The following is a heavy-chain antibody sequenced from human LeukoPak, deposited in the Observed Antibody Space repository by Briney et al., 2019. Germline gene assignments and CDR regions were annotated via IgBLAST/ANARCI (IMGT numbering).Heavy chain of an antibody. Sequence: GESLRLSCAASGFNFSNYGMHWVRQAAGKGLEWVAFIGYDGSNKYHADSVKGRFTISRDNSKNTLYLQMNSLRAEDTAVYYCAIIRGVITLNDYWGQGTLVTVSS. CDR3: AIIRGVITLNDY. D-gene: IGHD3-10*01. CDR1: GFNFSNYG. J-gene: IGHJ4*02. V-gene: IGHV3-30*02. CDR2: IGYDGSNK.